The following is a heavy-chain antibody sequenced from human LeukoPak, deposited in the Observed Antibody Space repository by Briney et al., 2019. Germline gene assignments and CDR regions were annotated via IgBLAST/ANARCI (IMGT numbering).Heavy chain of an antibody. J-gene: IGHJ4*02. CDR1: GYTFTGYY. CDR3: ARVIVATISFDY. D-gene: IGHD5-12*01. V-gene: IGHV1-2*02. Sequence: GASVKVSCKASGYTFTGYYMHWVRQAPGQGLEWMGWINPNNGGTNYAQKFQGRVTMTRDTSISTAYMELSRLRSDDTAVYYCARVIVATISFDYWGQGTLVTVSS. CDR2: INPNNGGT.